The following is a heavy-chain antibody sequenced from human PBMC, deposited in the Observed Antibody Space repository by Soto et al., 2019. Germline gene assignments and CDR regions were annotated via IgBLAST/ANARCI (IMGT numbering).Heavy chain of an antibody. CDR1: GYSFTSYW. J-gene: IGHJ6*02. D-gene: IGHD6-6*01. V-gene: IGHV5-51*01. CDR2: IYPGDSDT. Sequence: PVQAQKISCKGSGYSFTSYWIGSVRQMPGKGLEWMGIIYPGDSDTRYSPSFQGQVTISADKSISTAYLQWSSLKASDTAMYYCARHRIAARPKDYYYYGMDVWGQGTTVTVSS. CDR3: ARHRIAARPKDYYYYGMDV.